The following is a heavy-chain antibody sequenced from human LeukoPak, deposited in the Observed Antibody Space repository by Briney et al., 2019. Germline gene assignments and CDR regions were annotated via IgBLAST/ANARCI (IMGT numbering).Heavy chain of an antibody. J-gene: IGHJ6*02. CDR2: IHSDGAST. CDR3: ARGLNYGLDV. CDR1: GFTFSGYW. V-gene: IGHV3-74*01. Sequence: GGSLRLSCAASGFTFSGYWMHWVRQAPGKGLVWVSRIHSDGASTICADSVKGRFTISRDNAKNTVYLQMNSLRAEDTAVYYCARGLNYGLDVWGQGTTVTVSS.